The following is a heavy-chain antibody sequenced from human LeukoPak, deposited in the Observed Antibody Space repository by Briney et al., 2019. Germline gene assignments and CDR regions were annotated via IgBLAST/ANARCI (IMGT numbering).Heavy chain of an antibody. Sequence: SETLSLTCAVSGYSISSGYYWGWIRQPPGKGLEWIGSIYHSGSTYYNPSLKSRVTISVDKSKNQFSLKLSSVTAADTAVYYCARVRLGYCSSTSCSGWFDPWGQGTLVTVSS. J-gene: IGHJ5*02. CDR2: IYHSGST. CDR3: ARVRLGYCSSTSCSGWFDP. V-gene: IGHV4-38-2*01. CDR1: GYSISSGYY. D-gene: IGHD2-2*01.